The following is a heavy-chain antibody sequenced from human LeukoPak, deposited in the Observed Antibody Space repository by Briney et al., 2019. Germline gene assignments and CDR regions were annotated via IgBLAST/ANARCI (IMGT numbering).Heavy chain of an antibody. D-gene: IGHD3-3*01. CDR2: ISSSSSYI. CDR3: ARASPFYDFWSWYFDY. CDR1: GFTFSSYS. V-gene: IGHV3-21*01. J-gene: IGHJ4*02. Sequence: PGGSLRLSCAASGFTFSSYSMNWVRQAPGKGLEWVSSISSSSSYIYYADSVKGRFTISRDNAKNSLYLQMNSLRVEDTAAYYCARASPFYDFWSWYFDYWGQGTLVTVSS.